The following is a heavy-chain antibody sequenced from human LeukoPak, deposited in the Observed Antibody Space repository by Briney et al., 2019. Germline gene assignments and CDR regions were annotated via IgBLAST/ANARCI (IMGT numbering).Heavy chain of an antibody. J-gene: IGHJ4*02. Sequence: SVTVSCTASGYTFTSYGISWVRQAPGQGLEWMGGIIPIFGTANYAQEFQGRVTITADESTSTAYMELSSLRSEDTAVYYCAREAVPYYDFWSGKKGHFDYWGQGTLVTVSS. CDR3: AREAVPYYDFWSGKKGHFDY. V-gene: IGHV1-69*13. CDR1: GYTFTSYG. D-gene: IGHD3-3*01. CDR2: IIPIFGTA.